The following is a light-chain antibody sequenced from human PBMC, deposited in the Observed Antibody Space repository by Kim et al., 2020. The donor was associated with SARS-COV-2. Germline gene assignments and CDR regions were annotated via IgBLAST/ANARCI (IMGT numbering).Light chain of an antibody. CDR3: VLDMGSGISV. CDR1: SGPVSTSYY. CDR2: STN. V-gene: IGLV8-61*01. J-gene: IGLJ3*02. Sequence: GGTVTLTCGLSSGPVSTSYYPSWYQQTPGQAPRTLIYSTNSRSSGVPDRFSGSILGNKAALTITGAQADDECDYYCVLDMGSGISVFGGGTKLTVL.